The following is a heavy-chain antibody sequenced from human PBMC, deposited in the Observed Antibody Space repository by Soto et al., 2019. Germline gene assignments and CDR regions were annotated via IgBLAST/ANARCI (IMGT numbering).Heavy chain of an antibody. Sequence: EVQLVESGGGLVQPGRSLRLSCAASGFTFDDYAMHWVQQAPGKGLEWVSGISWNSGSIGYADSVKGRFTISRDNAKNSLYLQMNSLRAEDTALYYCATSGWYTGYFDYWGQGTLVTVSS. V-gene: IGHV3-9*01. D-gene: IGHD6-19*01. CDR3: ATSGWYTGYFDY. CDR1: GFTFDDYA. CDR2: ISWNSGSI. J-gene: IGHJ4*02.